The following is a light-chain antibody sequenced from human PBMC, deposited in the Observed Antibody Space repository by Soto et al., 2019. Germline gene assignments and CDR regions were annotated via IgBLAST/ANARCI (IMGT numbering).Light chain of an antibody. CDR1: SSDVGGYNY. J-gene: IGLJ1*01. CDR2: DVS. V-gene: IGLV2-14*01. CDR3: SSYTSSSTLVV. Sequence: SVLTKPASVSGSPGQSITISCTGTSSDVGGYNYVSWYQQHPGKAPKLMIYDVSNRPSGVSNRFSGSKSGNTASLTISGLQAEDEADYYCSSYTSSSTLVVFGTGTKVTVL.